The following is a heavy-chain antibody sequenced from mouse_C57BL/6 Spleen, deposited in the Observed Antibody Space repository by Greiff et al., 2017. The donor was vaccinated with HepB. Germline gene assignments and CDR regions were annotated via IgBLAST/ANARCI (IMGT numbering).Heavy chain of an antibody. J-gene: IGHJ4*01. CDR1: GYTFTDHT. Sequence: VQLQQSDAELVKPGASVKISCKVSGYTFTDHTIHWMKQRPEQGLEWIGYIYPRDGSTKYNEKFKGKATLTADKSSSTAYMQLNSLTSEDSAVYFCARRYYDYDGDYYAMDYWGQGTSVTVSS. CDR2: IYPRDGST. V-gene: IGHV1-78*01. D-gene: IGHD2-4*01. CDR3: ARRYYDYDGDYYAMDY.